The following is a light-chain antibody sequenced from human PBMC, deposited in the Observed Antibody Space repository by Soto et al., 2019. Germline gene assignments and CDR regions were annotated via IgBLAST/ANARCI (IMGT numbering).Light chain of an antibody. V-gene: IGKV3-15*01. CDR1: QSVSSN. CDR3: QQYNTWPLT. CDR2: DAS. J-gene: IGKJ3*01. Sequence: ETVMTQSPHTLSVSPGERPTLSCRASQSVSSNLAWYQQKPGQAPRLLIYDASTRATGIPSRFSGSGSGTEVTLTISSLQPEDFAVYYCQQYNTWPLTFGPGTKVDIK.